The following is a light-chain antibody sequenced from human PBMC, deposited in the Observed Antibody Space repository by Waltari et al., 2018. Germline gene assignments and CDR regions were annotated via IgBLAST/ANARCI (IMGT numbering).Light chain of an antibody. V-gene: IGKV3-15*01. CDR1: QSVRSN. J-gene: IGKJ2*01. CDR3: QQYNIGPPDT. Sequence: EIVMTQSPATLSVSPGERATLSCRASQSVRSNLAWYQQRPGQPPRLLIYGASTRATGVPAMFSGSGSGTEFTLTISGLQSEDFAVYYCQQYNIGPPDTFGQGTKLEIK. CDR2: GAS.